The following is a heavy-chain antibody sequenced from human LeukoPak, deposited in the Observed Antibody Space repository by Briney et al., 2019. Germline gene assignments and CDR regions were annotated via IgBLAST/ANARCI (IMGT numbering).Heavy chain of an antibody. CDR2: ISYDGSNK. J-gene: IGHJ4*02. V-gene: IGHV3-30-3*01. D-gene: IGHD3-10*01. Sequence: GGSLRLSCAASGFTFSSYAMHWVRQAPGKGLEWVAVISYDGSNKYYADSVKGRFTISRDNSKNTLYLQMNSLRAEDTAVYYCAELTRAILFGKYYFDYWGQGTLVTVSS. CDR1: GFTFSSYA. CDR3: AELTRAILFGKYYFDY.